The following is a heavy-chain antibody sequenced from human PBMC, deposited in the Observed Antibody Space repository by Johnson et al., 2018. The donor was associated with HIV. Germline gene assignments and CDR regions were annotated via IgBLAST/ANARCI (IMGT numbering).Heavy chain of an antibody. CDR1: GFTVSSDY. CDR3: ARAPPYGDYGDTFDI. CDR2: IYSAGTT. D-gene: IGHD4-17*01. J-gene: IGHJ3*02. V-gene: IGHV3-66*01. Sequence: MQLVESGGGLVQPGRSLRLSCAASGFTVSSDYMNWVRQAPGKGLEWVSVIYSAGTTYYADSVKGRFTIFRDNSKNTLYLQMTSLRAEDTAVYYCARAPPYGDYGDTFDIWGQGTMVSVSS.